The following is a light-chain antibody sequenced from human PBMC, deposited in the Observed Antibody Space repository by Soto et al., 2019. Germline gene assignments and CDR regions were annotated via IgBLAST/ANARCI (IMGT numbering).Light chain of an antibody. CDR3: QQYGSSPRT. Sequence: EIVLTQSPGTLSLSPGERATLSCRASQSVSSSYLAWYQQKPGQAPRLLIYDASSRATGIPDRFNGSGSGRDFTLTISRLEPEDFAVYYCQQYGSSPRTFGQGTKVDIK. CDR1: QSVSSSY. V-gene: IGKV3-20*01. CDR2: DAS. J-gene: IGKJ1*01.